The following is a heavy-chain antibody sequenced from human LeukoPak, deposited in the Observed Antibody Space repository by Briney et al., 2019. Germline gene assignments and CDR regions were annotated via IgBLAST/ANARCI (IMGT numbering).Heavy chain of an antibody. CDR3: ARDAGFAELLWGP. CDR1: GYTFTGYY. V-gene: IGHV1-2*06. J-gene: IGHJ5*02. Sequence: ASVKVSCKASGYTFTGYYLHWVRQAPGQGLEWMGRIIPNSGGTNYAQKFQGRVTMTRDTSISTVYMELSSLRSDDTAVYFCARDAGFAELLWGPWGQGTLVTVSS. D-gene: IGHD3-10*01. CDR2: IIPNSGGT.